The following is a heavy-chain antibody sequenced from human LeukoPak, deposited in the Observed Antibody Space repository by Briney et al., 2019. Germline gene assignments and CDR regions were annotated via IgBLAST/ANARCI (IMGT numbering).Heavy chain of an antibody. V-gene: IGHV1-2*02. CDR3: ARDWGGDSSPYYYYMDV. CDR1: GYTFTGYY. CDR2: INPNSGGT. J-gene: IGHJ6*03. Sequence: ASVKVSCKASGYTFTGYYMHWVRQAPGQGLEWMGWINPNSGGTNYAQKFQGRVTMTRDTSISTAYMELSRLRSDDTAVYYCARDWGGDSSPYYYYMDVWGKGTTVTVSS. D-gene: IGHD5-18*01.